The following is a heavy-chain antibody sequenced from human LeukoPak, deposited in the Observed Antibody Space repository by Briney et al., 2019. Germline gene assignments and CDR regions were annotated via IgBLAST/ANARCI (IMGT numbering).Heavy chain of an antibody. V-gene: IGHV3-11*05. CDR2: ISSSSLHT. J-gene: IGHJ4*02. CDR3: ARVAALRYYFDY. CDR1: GFTFSDYY. Sequence: GGSLRLSCAASGFTFSDYYMNWIRQAPGKGLEWISHISSSSLHTKYTDSVKGRFTISRDNAKKSLYLQMNSLRAEDTAIYYCARVAALRYYFDYWGQGTLVTVSS.